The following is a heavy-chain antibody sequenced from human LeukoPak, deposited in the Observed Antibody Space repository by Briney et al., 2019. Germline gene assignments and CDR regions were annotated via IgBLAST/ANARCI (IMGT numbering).Heavy chain of an antibody. V-gene: IGHV4-4*02. D-gene: IGHD3-10*01. CDR2: IYHSGST. CDR1: GGSISSSDW. CDR3: ARQQLDRGVIITSWFDP. Sequence: SETLSLTCAVSGGSISSSDWWSWVRQPPGKGLEWIGEIYHSGSTNYNPSLKSRVTISVDKSKNQFSLKLSSVTAADTAVYYCARQQLDRGVIITSWFDPWGQGTLVTVSS. J-gene: IGHJ5*02.